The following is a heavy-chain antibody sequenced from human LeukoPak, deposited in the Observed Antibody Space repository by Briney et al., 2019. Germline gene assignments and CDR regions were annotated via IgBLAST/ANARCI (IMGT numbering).Heavy chain of an antibody. CDR2: INRDGGKT. V-gene: IGHV3-43*02. Sequence: GGSLRLSCAASGFAFHAFDMQWVRQAPGKCLEWVSFINRDGGKTYYADSVRGRFTIARDNSKNFLYLQMNSLRTEDTAFYYCSTWAFYHSLDVWGQGTTVTVSS. D-gene: IGHD5/OR15-5a*01. CDR3: STWAFYHSLDV. CDR1: GFAFHAFD. J-gene: IGHJ6*02.